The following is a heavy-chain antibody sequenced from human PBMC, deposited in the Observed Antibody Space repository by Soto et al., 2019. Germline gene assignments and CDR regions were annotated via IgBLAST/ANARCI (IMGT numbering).Heavy chain of an antibody. Sequence: GGSLRLSCAASGFTFSSYGMHWVRQAPGKGLEWVAVISYDGSNKYYADSVKGRFTISSDNSKNTLYLQMNSLRAEDTAVYYCAKDLNYYYYMDVWGKGTTVTVSS. CDR3: AKDLNYYYYMDV. V-gene: IGHV3-30*18. CDR1: GFTFSSYG. J-gene: IGHJ6*03. CDR2: ISYDGSNK.